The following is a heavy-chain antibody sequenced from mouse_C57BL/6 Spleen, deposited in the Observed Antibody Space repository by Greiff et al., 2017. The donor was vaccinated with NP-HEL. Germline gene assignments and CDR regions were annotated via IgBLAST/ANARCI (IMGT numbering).Heavy chain of an antibody. J-gene: IGHJ2*01. CDR1: GYSITSGYY. CDR3: ARATRNWEGYFDY. D-gene: IGHD4-1*02. CDR2: ISYDGSN. V-gene: IGHV3-6*01. Sequence: EVQLQESGPGLVKPSQSLSLTCSVTGYSITSGYYWNWIRQFPGNKLEWMGYISYDGSNNYNPSLKNRISITRDTSKNQFFLKLNSVTTEDTATYYCARATRNWEGYFDYWGQGTTLTVSS.